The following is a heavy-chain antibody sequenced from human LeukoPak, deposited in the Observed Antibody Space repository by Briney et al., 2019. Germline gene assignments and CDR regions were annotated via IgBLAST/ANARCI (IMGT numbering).Heavy chain of an antibody. CDR2: FSYDGSNK. V-gene: IGHV3-30*04. Sequence: GRSLRLSCAASGFTFSTYAMRWVRQAPGKGLEWVAVFSYDGSNKYYADSVKGRFTISRDNSKNTLYLQMNSLRPEDTAIYYCARDREDLLTGLDYWGQGTLVTVSS. CDR1: GFTFSTYA. J-gene: IGHJ4*02. CDR3: ARDREDLLTGLDY. D-gene: IGHD3-9*01.